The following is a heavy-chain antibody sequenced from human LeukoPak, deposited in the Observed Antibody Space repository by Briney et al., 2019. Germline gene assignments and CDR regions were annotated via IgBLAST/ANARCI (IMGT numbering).Heavy chain of an antibody. J-gene: IGHJ4*02. CDR2: ISSSSSYI. D-gene: IGHD1-26*01. Sequence: GTSLRLSCAASGFTFSSYSMNWVRQAPGKGLEWVSSISSSSSYIYYADSVKGRFTISRDNAKNSLYLQMNSLRAEDTAVYYCARFVGAIGTLVPNGYWGQGTLVTVSS. CDR1: GFTFSSYS. CDR3: ARFVGAIGTLVPNGY. V-gene: IGHV3-21*01.